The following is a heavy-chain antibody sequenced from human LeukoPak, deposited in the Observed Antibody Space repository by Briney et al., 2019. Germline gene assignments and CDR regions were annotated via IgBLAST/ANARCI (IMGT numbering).Heavy chain of an antibody. D-gene: IGHD3-22*01. CDR3: ASPRSYYDSSGYYIS. J-gene: IGHJ5*02. CDR1: GYSITSSSW. Sequence: SDTLSLTCAVSGYSITSSSWWGWIRQPPGKGLEWIGYIYHSGTTYYNPSLQSRVTMSVDTSKNQFSLKLSSVAAADTAVYYCASPRSYYDSSGYYISWGQGTLVTVSS. CDR2: IYHSGTT. V-gene: IGHV4-28*01.